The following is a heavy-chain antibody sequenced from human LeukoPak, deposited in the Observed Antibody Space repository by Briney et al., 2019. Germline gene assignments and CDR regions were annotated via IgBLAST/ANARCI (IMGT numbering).Heavy chain of an antibody. CDR3: AKIAAVGADYYYGMDV. CDR2: IYYSGST. V-gene: IGHV4-59*08. Sequence: PSETLSLTCTVSGGSISSYYWSWIRQPPGKELEWIGYIYYSGSTNYNPSLKSRVTISVDTSKNQFSLKLNSVTAADTAVYYCAKIAAVGADYYYGMDVWGQGTTVIVSS. J-gene: IGHJ6*02. D-gene: IGHD6-13*01. CDR1: GGSISSYY.